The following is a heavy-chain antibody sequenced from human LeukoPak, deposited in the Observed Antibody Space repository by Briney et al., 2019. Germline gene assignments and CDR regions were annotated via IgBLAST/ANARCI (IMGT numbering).Heavy chain of an antibody. Sequence: ASVKVSCKASGYTFTSYDINWVRQATGQGLEWMGWMNPNSGNTGYAQKFQGRVTMTRNTSISTAYMELSSLRSEDTAVYYCARTSPTYYYIDVWGKGTTVTVSS. CDR2: MNPNSGNT. V-gene: IGHV1-8*01. J-gene: IGHJ6*03. CDR1: GYTFTSYD. D-gene: IGHD4-17*01. CDR3: ARTSPTYYYIDV.